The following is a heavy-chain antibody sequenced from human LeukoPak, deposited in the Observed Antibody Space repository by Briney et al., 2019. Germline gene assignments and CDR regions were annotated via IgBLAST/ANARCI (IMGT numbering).Heavy chain of an antibody. V-gene: IGHV4-59*01. CDR1: GGSISSYY. CDR3: ARDLFPYGSGKRGWFDP. D-gene: IGHD3-10*01. Sequence: PSETLSLTCTVSGGSISSYYWSWIRQPPGKGLEGIGYIYYSGSTNYNPSLKSRVTISVDTSKNQFSLKLSSVTAADTVVYYCARDLFPYGSGKRGWFDPWGQGTLVTVSS. CDR2: IYYSGST. J-gene: IGHJ5*02.